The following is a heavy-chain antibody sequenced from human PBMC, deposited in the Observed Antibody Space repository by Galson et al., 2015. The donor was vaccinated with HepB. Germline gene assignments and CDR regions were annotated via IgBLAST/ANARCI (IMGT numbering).Heavy chain of an antibody. CDR2: MNTNTGKP. Sequence: SVKVSCKASGYTFTDYAVNWVRQAPGQGLEWMGWMNTNTGKPTYAPGFAGRLVFSLDTSVTTAYLQISSLETDDTAVYYCARSPLRFLDWLPYYDYYYMDVWGEGTTVTVSS. CDR3: ARSPLRFLDWLPYYDYYYMDV. D-gene: IGHD3-3*01. V-gene: IGHV7-4-1*02. CDR1: GYTFTDYA. J-gene: IGHJ6*03.